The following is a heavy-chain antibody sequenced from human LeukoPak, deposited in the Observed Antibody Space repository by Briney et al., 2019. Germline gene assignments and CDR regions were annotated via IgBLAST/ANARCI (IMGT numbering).Heavy chain of an antibody. CDR3: TTYGSGRKFDY. J-gene: IGHJ4*02. V-gene: IGHV3-15*04. D-gene: IGHD3-10*01. Sequence: GGSLRLSCAASGFSFSDAWMSWVRQIPGKGLEWVGRIESKTDGGTTDYAAPVKGRFTISRDDSTDTLYLQMNSLKSEDTAVYYCTTYGSGRKFDYWGQGILVTVSS. CDR1: GFSFSDAW. CDR2: IESKTDGGTT.